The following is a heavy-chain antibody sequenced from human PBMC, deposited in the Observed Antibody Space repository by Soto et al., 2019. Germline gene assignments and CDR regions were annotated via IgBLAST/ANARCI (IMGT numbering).Heavy chain of an antibody. D-gene: IGHD4-4*01. J-gene: IGHJ6*02. V-gene: IGHV2-70*11. CDR3: ARSVTPDYYYGMDV. CDR1: GFSLSTSGMC. Sequence: SGPTLVNPTQTLTLTCTSSGFSLSTSGMCVSWIRQPPGKALEWLARIDWDDDKYYSTSLKTRLTISKDTSKNQVVLTMTNMDPVDTATYYCARSVTPDYYYGMDVWGQGTTVTVSS. CDR2: IDWDDDK.